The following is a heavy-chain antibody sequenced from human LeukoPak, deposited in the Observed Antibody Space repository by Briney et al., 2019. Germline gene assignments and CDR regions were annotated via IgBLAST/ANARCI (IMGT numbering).Heavy chain of an antibody. CDR3: ARNMTAITRLNVFDL. D-gene: IGHD2-21*02. Sequence: SETLSLTCTVSGPSMINSHYWGWIRQSPGKGLEWIGRIYYSGSTFYNPSLKSRITISVDTSKNHFSLELRSVTAADTAIYYCARNMTAITRLNVFDLWGPGTMVTVSS. V-gene: IGHV4-39*02. J-gene: IGHJ3*01. CDR1: GPSMINSHY. CDR2: IYYSGST.